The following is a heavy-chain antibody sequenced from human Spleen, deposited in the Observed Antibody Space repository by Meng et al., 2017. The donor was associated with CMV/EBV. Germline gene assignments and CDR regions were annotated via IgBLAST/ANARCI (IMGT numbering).Heavy chain of an antibody. CDR2: ISSSSTTI. CDR1: GFTFSRYS. J-gene: IGHJ6*02. V-gene: IGHV3-48*04. D-gene: IGHD2-2*01. Sequence: GGSLRLSCAASGFTFSRYSVNWVRQAPGKGLEWVSYISSSSTTIYYADSVKGRFTISRDNAKRSLFLQMNSLRAEDTAVYYCARVSGYCSTTSCQWVGGEGYYYYAMDVWGQGTTVTVSS. CDR3: ARVSGYCSTTSCQWVGGEGYYYYAMDV.